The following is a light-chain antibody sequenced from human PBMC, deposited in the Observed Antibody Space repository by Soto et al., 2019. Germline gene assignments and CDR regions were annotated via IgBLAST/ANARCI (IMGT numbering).Light chain of an antibody. CDR1: ETINNW. J-gene: IGKJ1*01. V-gene: IGKV1-5*03. Sequence: DIQMTQSPSTLSASVGDRVTITCRASETINNWLAWYQQKPGKAPKLLISKASTLESGVPSRFSGSGSATEFTLTISSLQSEDFATYYCQQYNFYWTFGQGTRVEIE. CDR3: QQYNFYWT. CDR2: KAS.